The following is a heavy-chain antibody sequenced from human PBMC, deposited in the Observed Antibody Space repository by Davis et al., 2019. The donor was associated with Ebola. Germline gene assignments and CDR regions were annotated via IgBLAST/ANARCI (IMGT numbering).Heavy chain of an antibody. CDR3: TTDHLWFGEFDY. Sequence: GESLKISCAASGFTFSNAWMSWVRQAPGKGLEWVGRIKSKTDGGTTDYAAPVKGRFTISRDDSKNTLYLQMNSLKTEDTAVYYCTTDHLWFGEFDYWGQGTLVTVSS. CDR1: GFTFSNAW. V-gene: IGHV3-15*01. D-gene: IGHD3-10*01. CDR2: IKSKTDGGTT. J-gene: IGHJ4*02.